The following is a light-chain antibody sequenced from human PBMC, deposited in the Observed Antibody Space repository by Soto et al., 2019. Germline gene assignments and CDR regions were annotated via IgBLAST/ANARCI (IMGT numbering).Light chain of an antibody. J-gene: IGKJ5*01. CDR2: GAS. Sequence: EIVMTQSPATLSVSPGERATLSCRASQSVSSNLAWYQQKPGQAPRLLIYGASTRATGIPATFSGSGPGTEFTLTISSLQSEHFAVYYCQHYNNWPFTFGQGTRLEIK. V-gene: IGKV3-15*01. CDR3: QHYNNWPFT. CDR1: QSVSSN.